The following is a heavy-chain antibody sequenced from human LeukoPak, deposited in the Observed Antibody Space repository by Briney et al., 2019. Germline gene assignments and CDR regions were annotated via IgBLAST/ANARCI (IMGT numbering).Heavy chain of an antibody. CDR2: IYSDNT. D-gene: IGHD5-12*01. V-gene: IGHV3-53*01. CDR3: ARDRGWGMDV. J-gene: IGHJ6*03. CDR1: GFTVSSNS. Sequence: GGSLRLSCTVSGFTVSSNSMSWVRQAPGKGLEWVSFIYSDNTHYSDSVKGRFTISRDNAKNSLYLQMNSLRAEDTAVYYCARDRGWGMDVWGKGTTVTISS.